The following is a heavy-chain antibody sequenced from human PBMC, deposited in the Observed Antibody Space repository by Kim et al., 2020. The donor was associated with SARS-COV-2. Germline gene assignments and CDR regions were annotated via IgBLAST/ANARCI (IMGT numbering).Heavy chain of an antibody. J-gene: IGHJ5*02. Sequence: SETLSLTCAVYGGSFSGYYWSWIRQPPGKGLEWIGEINHSGSTNYNPSLKSRVTISVDTSKNQFSLKLSSVTAADTAVYYCARGLYYDYVWGRMNWFDPWGQGTLVTVSS. CDR3: ARGLYYDYVWGRMNWFDP. CDR1: GGSFSGYY. V-gene: IGHV4-34*01. D-gene: IGHD3-16*01. CDR2: INHSGST.